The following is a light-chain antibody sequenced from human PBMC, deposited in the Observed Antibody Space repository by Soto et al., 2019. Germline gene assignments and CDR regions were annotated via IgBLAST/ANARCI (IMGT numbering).Light chain of an antibody. CDR2: DVS. CDR1: SSDVGGYNY. V-gene: IGLV2-14*01. CDR3: SSYTSSSTPVV. Sequence: QSALTQPASVSGSPGQSITISCTGTSSDVGGYNYVSWYQQHPGKAPKLMIYDVSNRPSGVSNRFSGSKSGNTASLTISGLQAEGEDDYYCSSYTSSSTPVVFGEGTQLAVL. J-gene: IGLJ2*01.